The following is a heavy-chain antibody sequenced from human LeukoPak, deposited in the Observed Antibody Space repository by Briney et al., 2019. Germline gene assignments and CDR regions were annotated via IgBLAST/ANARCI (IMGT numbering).Heavy chain of an antibody. CDR3: ARGQQYSSGYTVTELGSGYFDY. CDR1: GGSISSSNW. Sequence: SETLSLTCAVSGGSISSSNWWRWVRQPPGKGLEWIGEIYHSGRTNYNPSLKSLDTISVDTSNNQFSLTPSTVAAADTAVYYCARGQQYSSGYTVTELGSGYFDYWGQGPLVTVSS. J-gene: IGHJ4*02. D-gene: IGHD5-18*01. CDR2: IYHSGRT. V-gene: IGHV4-4*02.